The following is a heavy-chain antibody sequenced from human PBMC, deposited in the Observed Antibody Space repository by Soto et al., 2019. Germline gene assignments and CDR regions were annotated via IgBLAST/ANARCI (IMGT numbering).Heavy chain of an antibody. CDR2: IIPIFGTA. D-gene: IGHD3-3*01. CDR3: ASGDYDFWSGPGGGMDV. V-gene: IGHV1-69*12. CDR1: GGTFSSYA. Sequence: QVQLVQSGAEVKKPGSSVKVSCKASGGTFSSYAISWVRQAPGQGLEWMGGIIPIFGTANYAQKFQGRVKITADESTSTAYMEMSGLRSEDRAVYYCASGDYDFWSGPGGGMDVWGQGTTVTVSS. J-gene: IGHJ6*02.